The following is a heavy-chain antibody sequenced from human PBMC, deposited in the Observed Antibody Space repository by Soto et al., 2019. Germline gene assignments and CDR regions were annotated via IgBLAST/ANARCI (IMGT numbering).Heavy chain of an antibody. V-gene: IGHV4-34*01. CDR2: INHSGST. CDR1: GGSFSGYY. Sequence: SETLSLTCAVYGGSFSGYYWSWIRQPPGKGLEWIGEINHSGSTNYNPSLKSRVTISVDTSKSQFSLKLSSVTAADTAVYYCARVGYYYDSSGYYQVGFDYWGQGTLVTVSS. J-gene: IGHJ4*02. D-gene: IGHD3-22*01. CDR3: ARVGYYYDSSGYYQVGFDY.